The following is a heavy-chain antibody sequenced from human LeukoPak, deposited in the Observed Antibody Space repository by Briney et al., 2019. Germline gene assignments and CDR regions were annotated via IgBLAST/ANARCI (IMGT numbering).Heavy chain of an antibody. CDR1: DGSISSGGYY. V-gene: IGHV4-31*03. D-gene: IGHD3-9*01. J-gene: IGHJ3*02. CDR2: IYYSGST. Sequence: SETLSLTCTVSDGSISSGGYYWSWIRQHPGKGLEWIGYIYYSGSTYYNSSLKSRVTISVDTSKNQFSLKLSSVTAADTAVYYCARVMRYDILTGNDAFDIWGQGTMVTVSS. CDR3: ARVMRYDILTGNDAFDI.